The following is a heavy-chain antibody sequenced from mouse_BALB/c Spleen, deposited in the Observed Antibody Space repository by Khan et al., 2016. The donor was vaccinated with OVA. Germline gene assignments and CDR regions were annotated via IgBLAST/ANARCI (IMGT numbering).Heavy chain of an antibody. V-gene: IGHV9-4*02. CDR1: GYTFTTAG. D-gene: IGHD2-14*01. J-gene: IGHJ4*01. CDR3: ARGGAAFYRNDGGAMDS. CDR2: INTHSGVP. Sequence: QVQLKQSGPELKKPGETVRISCKASGYTFTTAGMQWVQKMPGKGLKWIGWINTHSGVPNYAEDFKGRFVFSLETSASTAYLQITNLKNEDTATYFCARGGAAFYRNDGGAMDSWGQGTSVTVSS.